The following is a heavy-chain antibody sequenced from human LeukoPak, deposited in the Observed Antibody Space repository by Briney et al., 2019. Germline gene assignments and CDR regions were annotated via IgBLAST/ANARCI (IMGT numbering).Heavy chain of an antibody. Sequence: SGPKLVNPTQTLTLTCTFSGFSLSTSGVGVGWIRQPPGKAPEWLALIYWDDDKRYSPSLKSRLTITKDTSKNQVVLTMTNVDPLDTATYYCANRRGTSGWSEGYFDYWGQGTLVTVSS. CDR2: IYWDDDK. CDR1: GFSLSTSGVG. J-gene: IGHJ4*02. CDR3: ANRRGTSGWSEGYFDY. D-gene: IGHD6-19*01. V-gene: IGHV2-5*02.